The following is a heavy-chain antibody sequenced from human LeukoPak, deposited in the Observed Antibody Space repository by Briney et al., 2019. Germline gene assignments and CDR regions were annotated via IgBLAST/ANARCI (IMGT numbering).Heavy chain of an antibody. D-gene: IGHD2-2*01. V-gene: IGHV3-21*01. CDR2: ISSSSSYI. CDR1: GFTFSSYS. CDR3: ARAYCSSTSCYPYYYYYGMDV. Sequence: PEGSLRLSCAASGFTFSSYSMNWVRQAPGKGLEWVSSISSSSSYIYYADSVKGRFTISRDNAKNSLYLQMNSLRAEDTAVYYCARAYCSSTSCYPYYYYYGMDVWGQGTTVTVSS. J-gene: IGHJ6*02.